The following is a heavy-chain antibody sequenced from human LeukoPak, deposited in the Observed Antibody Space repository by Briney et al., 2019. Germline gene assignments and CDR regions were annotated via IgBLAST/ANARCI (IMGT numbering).Heavy chain of an antibody. CDR2: ISAYNGNT. CDR1: GYTFTSYG. Sequence: ASVKVSCKASGYTFTSYGISWVRQAPGQGLEWMGWISAYNGNTNYAQKLQGRVTMTTDTSTSTAYMELRSLRSDDTAVYYCARDLVIAVAGPNWFDPWGQGTLVTVSS. J-gene: IGHJ5*02. V-gene: IGHV1-18*01. CDR3: ARDLVIAVAGPNWFDP. D-gene: IGHD6-19*01.